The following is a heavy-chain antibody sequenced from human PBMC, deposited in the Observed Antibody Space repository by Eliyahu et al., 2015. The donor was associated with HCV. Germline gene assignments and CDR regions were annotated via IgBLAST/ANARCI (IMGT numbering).Heavy chain of an antibody. V-gene: IGHV1-46*01. CDR1: GYXFTSYX. CDR3: ARDGRGPDY. D-gene: IGHD5-12*01. J-gene: IGHJ4*02. Sequence: QVQLVQSGAEVKKPGAXVKVXCXASGYXFTSYXMHWVRXAXGQGLEWMGIINPSGGSTSYAQKFQGRVTLTRDTSTSTVYMELSSLRSEDTAVYYCARDGRGPDYWGQGTLVTVSS. CDR2: INPSGGST.